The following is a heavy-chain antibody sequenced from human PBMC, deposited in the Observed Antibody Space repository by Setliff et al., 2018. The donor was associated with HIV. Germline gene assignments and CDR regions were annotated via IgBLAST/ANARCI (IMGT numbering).Heavy chain of an antibody. CDR3: TKDRLSGSYSLGDAFDI. CDR1: GDFFRSGYY. CDR2: IYYSGST. J-gene: IGHJ3*02. Sequence: ETLSLTFSVSGDFFRSGYYWSWIRQPPGKGLEWIGSIYYSGSTNYNPSLKSRVTISVDTSKNQFSLKLSSVTAEDTALYYCTKDRLSGSYSLGDAFDIWGQGTVVTVSS. D-gene: IGHD1-26*01. V-gene: IGHV4-61*01.